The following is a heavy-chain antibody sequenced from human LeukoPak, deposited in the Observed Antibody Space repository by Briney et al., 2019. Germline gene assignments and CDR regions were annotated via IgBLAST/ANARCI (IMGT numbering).Heavy chain of an antibody. CDR3: ARYFSSTTCYTRGGDY. CDR1: GYSITSGYY. V-gene: IGHV4-38-2*02. Sequence: SETLSLTCSVSGYSITSGYYWGWIRQPPGKGLEWIGSIYHTGNTFYDPSFNSRVPISVDTSKNQFSLSLSSVTAADTAVYYCARYFSSTTCYTRGGDYWGQGTLVNVSS. J-gene: IGHJ4*02. CDR2: IYHTGNT. D-gene: IGHD2-2*02.